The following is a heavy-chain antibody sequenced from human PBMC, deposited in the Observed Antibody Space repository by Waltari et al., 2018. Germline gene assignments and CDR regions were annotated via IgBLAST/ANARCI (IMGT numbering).Heavy chain of an antibody. Sequence: QVQLQESGPGLVKPSETLSLTCAVSGYSISSGYYWGWIRQPPGKGLEWIGSIYHSGSTYSNPSLKSRVTISVDTSKNQFSLKLSSVTAADTAVYYCARHGGSGSYFDDAFDIWGQGTMVTVSS. J-gene: IGHJ3*02. CDR1: GYSISSGYY. CDR2: IYHSGST. V-gene: IGHV4-38-2*01. CDR3: ARHGGSGSYFDDAFDI. D-gene: IGHD3-10*01.